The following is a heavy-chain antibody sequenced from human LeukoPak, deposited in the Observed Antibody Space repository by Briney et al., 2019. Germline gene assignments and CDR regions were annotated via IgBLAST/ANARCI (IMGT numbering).Heavy chain of an antibody. D-gene: IGHD3-22*01. V-gene: IGHV3-53*01. CDR1: GFTVSSNY. CDR3: ARDRDYYDSSGYYFEIDY. J-gene: IGHJ4*02. CDR2: IYSGGST. Sequence: GGSLRLSCAASGFTVSSNYMSWVRQAPGKGLEWVSVIYSGGSTYYADSVKGRFTISRDNSKNTLYLQMNSLRAEDTAVYYCARDRDYYDSSGYYFEIDYWGQGTLVTVSS.